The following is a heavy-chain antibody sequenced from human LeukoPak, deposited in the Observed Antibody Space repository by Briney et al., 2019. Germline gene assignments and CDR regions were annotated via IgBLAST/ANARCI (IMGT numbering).Heavy chain of an antibody. CDR3: ARDPSIAAAGPLFDY. J-gene: IGHJ4*02. Sequence: PSETLSLTCTVSGGSISSYYWSWIRQPPGKGLEWIGYIYYSESTNYNPSLKSRVTISVDTSKNQFSLKLSSVTAADTAVYYCARDPSIAAAGPLFDYWGQGTLVTVSS. V-gene: IGHV4-59*01. CDR2: IYYSEST. D-gene: IGHD6-13*01. CDR1: GGSISSYY.